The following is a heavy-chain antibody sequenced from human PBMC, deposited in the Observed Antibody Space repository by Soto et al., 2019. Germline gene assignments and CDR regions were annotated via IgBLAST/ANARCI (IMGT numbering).Heavy chain of an antibody. D-gene: IGHD2-8*02. Sequence: GGSLRLSCVASGFTFSTYWMSWVRQAPGRGLEWLARIRNDGSEVFYVDSVRGRFTISRDNAKNSLYLEMNRLRAEDTAVYYCKVGHWSPDWGKGTQVTVSS. J-gene: IGHJ4*02. V-gene: IGHV3-7*01. CDR2: IRNDGSEV. CDR1: GFTFSTYW. CDR3: KVGHWSPD.